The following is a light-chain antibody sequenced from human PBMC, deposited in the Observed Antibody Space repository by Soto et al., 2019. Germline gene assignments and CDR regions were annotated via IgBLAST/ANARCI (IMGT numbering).Light chain of an antibody. V-gene: IGLV2-14*01. CDR1: SSDVGGYDS. J-gene: IGLJ3*02. Sequence: QSALTQPASVSGSPGQSITISCTGTSSDVGGYDSVSWYQQHPGKAPKLMISEVSNRPSGVSNRFSGSKSGNTASLTISGLQAEEEADYYCSSYTSSSTPWVFGGGTKLTVL. CDR2: EVS. CDR3: SSYTSSSTPWV.